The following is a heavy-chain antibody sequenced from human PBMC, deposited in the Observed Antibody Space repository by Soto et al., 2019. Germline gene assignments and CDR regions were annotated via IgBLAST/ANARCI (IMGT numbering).Heavy chain of an antibody. J-gene: IGHJ4*02. CDR1: GFIFKDYA. Sequence: EVQMLESGGGLVQPGGSLRLSCEGSGFIFKDYAMTWVRQAPGTGLEWVSTISGSGGSTFYAESVKGRFTVSRDNSKSTLYLQMNSLQSDDTDVYYCARSKGGPGIWPEGWGQGSLVTVSS. CDR3: ARSKGGPGIWPEG. V-gene: IGHV3-23*01. CDR2: ISGSGGST. D-gene: IGHD3-16*01.